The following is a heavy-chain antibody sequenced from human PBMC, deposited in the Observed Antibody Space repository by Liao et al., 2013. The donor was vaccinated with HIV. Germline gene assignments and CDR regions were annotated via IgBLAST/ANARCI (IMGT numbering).Heavy chain of an antibody. Sequence: QVQLQQWGPGLVKPSQTLSLTCIVSGGSISSGDYYWSWIRQPPGKGLEWMGYIYYSGNTYYNPSLKGRVTISVDTAKNQFSLKLRSLTAADTAVYFCATDVAGRGGAFDIWGRGRLVTVSS. CDR2: IYYSGNT. D-gene: IGHD3-16*01. J-gene: IGHJ3*02. CDR1: GGSISSGDYY. V-gene: IGHV4-30-4*01. CDR3: ATDVAGRGGAFDI.